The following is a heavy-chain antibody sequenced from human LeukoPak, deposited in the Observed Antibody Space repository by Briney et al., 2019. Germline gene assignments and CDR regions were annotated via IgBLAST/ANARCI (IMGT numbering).Heavy chain of an antibody. J-gene: IGHJ4*02. CDR3: AKGGIAAAGLTFDY. V-gene: IGHV3-30*18. CDR1: GFTFSSYG. D-gene: IGHD6-13*01. Sequence: GRSLRLSCAASGFTFSSYGMHWVRQAPGKGLEWVAVISYDESNKYYADSVKGRFTISRDNSKNTLYLQMNSLRAEDTAVYYCAKGGIAAAGLTFDYWGQGTLVTVSS. CDR2: ISYDESNK.